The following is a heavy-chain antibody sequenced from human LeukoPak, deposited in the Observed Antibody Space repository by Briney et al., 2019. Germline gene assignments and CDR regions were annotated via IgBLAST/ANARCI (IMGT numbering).Heavy chain of an antibody. CDR2: IWYDGSNT. J-gene: IGHJ4*02. D-gene: IGHD3-10*01. V-gene: IGHV3-33*01. Sequence: GGSLRLSCAASGFTFSTYGMHWVRQAPDKGLEWVAVIWYDGSNTYYADSVKGRFTVSRDNSKNTLYLQMNSLRVEDTAVCYCARVFENSGFSFDYWGQGTLVSVSS. CDR3: ARVFENSGFSFDY. CDR1: GFTFSTYG.